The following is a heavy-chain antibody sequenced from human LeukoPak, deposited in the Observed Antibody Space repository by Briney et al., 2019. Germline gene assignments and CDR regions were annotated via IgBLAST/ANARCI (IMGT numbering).Heavy chain of an antibody. CDR1: GFTFGNYD. CDR2: ISGRGDKT. D-gene: IGHD2-15*01. CDR3: AKDTSAWWYHRAYMDV. V-gene: IGHV3-23*01. J-gene: IGHJ6*03. Sequence: GGSLRLSCAASGFTFGNYDFNWVRQAPGRGLEWVSAISGRGDKTYHADSVKGRFTISRDNSRNTLSLQVNSLRAEDTAVYYCAKDTSAWWYHRAYMDVWGKGTTVTVSS.